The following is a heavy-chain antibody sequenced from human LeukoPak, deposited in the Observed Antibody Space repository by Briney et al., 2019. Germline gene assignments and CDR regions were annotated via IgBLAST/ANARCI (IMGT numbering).Heavy chain of an antibody. CDR3: AKLPSSSSIDY. CDR1: GFTFTTYW. J-gene: IGHJ4*02. CDR2: IKQDGTER. D-gene: IGHD6-13*01. Sequence: GGSLRLSCAASGFTFTTYWMSWVRRAPGKGLEWVANIKQDGTERYYTISRDNSKNTLYLQMNSLRAEDTAVYYCAKLPSSSSIDYWGQGTLVTVSS. V-gene: IGHV3-7*01.